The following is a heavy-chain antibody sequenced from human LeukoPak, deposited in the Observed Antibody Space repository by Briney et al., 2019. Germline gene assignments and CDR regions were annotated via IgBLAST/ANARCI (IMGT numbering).Heavy chain of an antibody. J-gene: IGHJ1*01. Sequence: GGSLRLSCAASGFTFSDYYMSWIRQAPGKGLEWVSYISSSSSYTNYADSVKGRFTISRDNAKNSLYLQMNSLRAEDTAVYYCATMVRDQSFNFQHWGQGTLVTVSS. CDR3: ATMVRDQSFNFQH. V-gene: IGHV3-11*06. CDR2: ISSSSSYT. CDR1: GFTFSDYY. D-gene: IGHD3-10*01.